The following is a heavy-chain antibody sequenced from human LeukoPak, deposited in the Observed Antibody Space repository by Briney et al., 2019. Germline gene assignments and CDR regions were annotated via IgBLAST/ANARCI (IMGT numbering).Heavy chain of an antibody. J-gene: IGHJ4*02. CDR2: IYTSGST. CDR3: ARGHIAAALFDY. D-gene: IGHD6-13*01. V-gene: IGHV4-61*02. CDR1: GGSISSGSYY. Sequence: SETLSLTCTVSGGSISSGSYYWSWIRQPAGKGLEWIGRIYTSGSTNYNPSLKSRVTISVDTSKNQFSLKLRSVTAADTAVYYCARGHIAAALFDYWGQGTLVTVSS.